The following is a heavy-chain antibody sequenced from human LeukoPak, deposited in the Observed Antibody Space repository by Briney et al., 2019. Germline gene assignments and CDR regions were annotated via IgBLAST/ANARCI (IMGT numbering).Heavy chain of an antibody. CDR2: IWYDGSNK. Sequence: PGGSLRLSCGVSGFPFSSYGVHWAPRARGKGLEGVAVIWYDGSNKYYADSVKGRFTISRDNSKNTLYLKMNSLRAEDTAAYYSARERVVVVVPADMEYYYYGIDVWGKGTTVTVSS. J-gene: IGHJ6*04. CDR3: ARERVVVVVPADMEYYYYGIDV. CDR1: GFPFSSYG. D-gene: IGHD2-2*01. V-gene: IGHV3-33*01.